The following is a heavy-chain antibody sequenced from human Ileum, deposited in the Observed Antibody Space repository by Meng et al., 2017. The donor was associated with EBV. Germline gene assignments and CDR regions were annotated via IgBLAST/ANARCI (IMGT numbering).Heavy chain of an antibody. D-gene: IGHD3-10*01. CDR3: ARGKSGSYSLDY. CDR2: INPNTGGT. Sequence: QVQSGAVGVGVSKPRASGKVSCKDSGYTFTGYYMHWVRQAPGQGLEWMGRINPNTGGTNYAQNFQGRVTMTRDTSITTAYMELSRLRSADTAMYYCARGKSGSYSLDYWGQGTLVTVSS. J-gene: IGHJ4*02. CDR1: GYTFTGYY. V-gene: IGHV1-2*06.